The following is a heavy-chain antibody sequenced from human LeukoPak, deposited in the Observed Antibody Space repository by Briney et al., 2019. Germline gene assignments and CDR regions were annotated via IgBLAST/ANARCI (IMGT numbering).Heavy chain of an antibody. D-gene: IGHD4-17*01. CDR2: IYSSGSTT. V-gene: IGHV3-48*03. CDR1: GFTFRSYE. J-gene: IGHJ5*02. CDR3: VRGGYGDYGRGS. Sequence: GGSLRLSCVASGFTFRSYEMNWVRQAPGKGREWIAYIYSSGSTTYYADPVKGRFTVSRDNAKNSIYLQMNSLRVEDTAVYYCVRGGYGDYGRGSWGQGTLLTVSS.